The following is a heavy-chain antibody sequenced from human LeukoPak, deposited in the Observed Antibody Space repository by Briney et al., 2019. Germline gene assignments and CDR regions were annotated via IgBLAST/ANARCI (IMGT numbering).Heavy chain of an antibody. CDR1: GFTFSSYA. Sequence: GGSLRLSCAASGFTFSSYAMSWVRQAPGKGLEWVSAISGSGGSTYYADSVKGRFTISRDNSKNTLYLQMNSLRAEDTAVYYCARSYSSGWKGDYYYGMDVWGQGTTVTVSS. CDR3: ARSYSSGWKGDYYYGMDV. V-gene: IGHV3-23*01. D-gene: IGHD6-19*01. J-gene: IGHJ6*02. CDR2: ISGSGGST.